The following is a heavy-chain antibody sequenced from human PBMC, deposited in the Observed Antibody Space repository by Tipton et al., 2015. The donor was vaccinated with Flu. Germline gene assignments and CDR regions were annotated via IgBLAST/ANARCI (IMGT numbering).Heavy chain of an antibody. V-gene: IGHV5-51*01. J-gene: IGHJ2*01. CDR2: IYPADSDT. CDR1: GYNFAYYW. Sequence: QLVQSGAEMKKPGESLKISCKGSGYNFAYYWIAWVRQMPGKGLELMGVIYPADSDTNYSPPFQGQVTISADKSISTAYLQWSSLKASDTAMYYCARHDNSGFYSWYFDLWGRGPLVTVSS. D-gene: IGHD3-22*01. CDR3: ARHDNSGFYSWYFDL.